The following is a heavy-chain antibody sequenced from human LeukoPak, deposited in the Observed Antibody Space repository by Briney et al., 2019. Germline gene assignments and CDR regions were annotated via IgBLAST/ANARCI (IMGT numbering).Heavy chain of an antibody. Sequence: SETLSLTCAVSGYSISSGYYWGWIRQPPGKGLEWIGTIYHSGSTYYNPSLKSRVTISVDTSKNQFSLKLSSVTAADTAVYYCAVGYCSSTSCYREYFQHWGQGNLVTVSS. J-gene: IGHJ1*01. V-gene: IGHV4-38-2*01. CDR1: GYSISSGYY. CDR3: AVGYCSSTSCYREYFQH. CDR2: IYHSGST. D-gene: IGHD2-2*02.